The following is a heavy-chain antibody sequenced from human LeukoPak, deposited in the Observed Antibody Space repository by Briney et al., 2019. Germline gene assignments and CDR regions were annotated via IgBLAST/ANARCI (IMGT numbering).Heavy chain of an antibody. D-gene: IGHD5-18*01. CDR1: GGSITSGRYY. J-gene: IGHJ4*02. CDR3: ARILYGYLDY. Sequence: PSETLSLTCTVSGGSITSGRYYWSWLRQPAGKGLECIGRIYTTGSTNYNPSLKSRVTISLDTSKNQFSLKLNSVTAADTAVYYCARILYGYLDYWGQGTLVTVSS. V-gene: IGHV4-61*02. CDR2: IYTTGST.